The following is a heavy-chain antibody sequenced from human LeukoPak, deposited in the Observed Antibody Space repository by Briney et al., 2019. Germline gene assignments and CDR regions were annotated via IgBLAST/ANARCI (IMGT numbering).Heavy chain of an antibody. CDR3: VRGWCGTDYGWTNWFDP. J-gene: IGHJ5*02. Sequence: ASVKVSCKASGYTSTSYYMNWVRQAPGQGLEWMGKINPSDGSTDFAQNFQGRVTMTRDTSTSTVYMELSSLRSEDTAVYYCVRGWCGTDYGWTNWFDPWGQGTLVTVSS. CDR2: INPSDGST. CDR1: GYTSTSYY. V-gene: IGHV1-46*01. D-gene: IGHD4-17*01.